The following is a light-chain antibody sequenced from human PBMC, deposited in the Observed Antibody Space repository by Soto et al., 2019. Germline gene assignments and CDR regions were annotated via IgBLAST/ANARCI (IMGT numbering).Light chain of an antibody. CDR3: CSYAGRSTFV. J-gene: IGLJ2*01. CDR1: STDVGGYNL. V-gene: IGLV2-23*03. Sequence: QSVLTQPASVSASPGQSITISCTGTSTDVGGYNLVSWYQHHPGNAPKLIIFEGTKRPSGVSSRFSGSKSGNTASLTTSGLQAEDEADYSCCSYAGRSTFVFGGGTKVTVL. CDR2: EGT.